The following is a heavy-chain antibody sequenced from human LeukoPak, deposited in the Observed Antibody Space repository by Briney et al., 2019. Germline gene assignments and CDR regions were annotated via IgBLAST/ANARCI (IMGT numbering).Heavy chain of an antibody. CDR2: IIPIFGTA. V-gene: IGHV1-69*13. CDR3: ARGCSGGSCYSRDYFDY. CDR1: GGTFSSYA. D-gene: IGHD2-15*01. J-gene: IGHJ4*02. Sequence: GASVKVSCKASGGTFSSYAISWLRQAPGQGLEWMGGIIPIFGTANYAQKFQGRVTITADESTSTAYMELSSLRSEDTAVYYCARGCSGGSCYSRDYFDYWGQGTLVTVSS.